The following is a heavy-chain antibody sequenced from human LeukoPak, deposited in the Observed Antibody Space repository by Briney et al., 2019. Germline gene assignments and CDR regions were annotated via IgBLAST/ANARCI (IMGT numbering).Heavy chain of an antibody. D-gene: IGHD3-16*02. CDR3: ARDGRLGELSTFDY. Sequence: PGGSLTLSCAASGLTVSSNYKSWVRQAPGKGLEWVSVIYDGAGTHYADSVKGRFTISRDISKNTVCLQMNSLRAEDTAVYYCARDGRLGELSTFDYWGQGTLVTVSS. CDR1: GLTVSSNY. V-gene: IGHV3-53*01. CDR2: IYDGAGT. J-gene: IGHJ4*02.